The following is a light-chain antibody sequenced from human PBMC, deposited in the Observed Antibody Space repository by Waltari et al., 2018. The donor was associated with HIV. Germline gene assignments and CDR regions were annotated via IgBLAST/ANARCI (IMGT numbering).Light chain of an antibody. Sequence: QSALTQPRSVSGSPGQSVHLSCPGTSSDVGGYNYVSWYQQHPGKAPKLMIYDVSKRPSGVPDRFSGSKSGNTASLTISGLQAEDEADYYCCSYAGSYSVVFGGGTKLTVL. CDR3: CSYAGSYSVV. CDR2: DVS. J-gene: IGLJ2*01. CDR1: SSDVGGYNY. V-gene: IGLV2-11*01.